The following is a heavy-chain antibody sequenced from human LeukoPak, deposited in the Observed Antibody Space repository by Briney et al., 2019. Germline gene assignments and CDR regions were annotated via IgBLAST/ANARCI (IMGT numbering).Heavy chain of an antibody. V-gene: IGHV3-21*01. CDR1: GFTFSSYS. D-gene: IGHD2-2*02. CDR3: ARDSGCSSTSCYTGGDY. J-gene: IGHJ4*02. CDR2: ISSSSSYI. Sequence: GGSLRLSCAASGFTFSSYSMNWVRQAPGKGLEWVSSISSSSSYIYYADSVEGRFTISRDNAKNSLYLQMNSLRAEDTAVYYCARDSGCSSTSCYTGGDYWGQGTLVTVSS.